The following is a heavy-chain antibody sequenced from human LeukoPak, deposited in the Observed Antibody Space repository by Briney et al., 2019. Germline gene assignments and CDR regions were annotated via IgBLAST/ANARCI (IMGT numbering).Heavy chain of an antibody. Sequence: AASVKVSCKASGYTFTSYDINWVRQATGQGLEWMGWMNPNSGNTGYAQKFQGRVTMTRNTSISTAYMELSSLRSEDTAVYYCARSITMVRGVIMAFNYWGQGTLVTVSS. CDR3: ARSITMVRGVIMAFNY. CDR2: MNPNSGNT. J-gene: IGHJ4*02. D-gene: IGHD3-10*01. V-gene: IGHV1-8*01. CDR1: GYTFTSYD.